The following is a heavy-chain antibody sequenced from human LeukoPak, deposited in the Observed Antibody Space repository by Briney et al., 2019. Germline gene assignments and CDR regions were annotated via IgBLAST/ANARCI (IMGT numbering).Heavy chain of an antibody. CDR1: GGSISSGGYS. D-gene: IGHD5-18*01. CDR3: ARGQVWLRSVGNWFDP. CDR2: IYYSGST. J-gene: IGHJ5*02. V-gene: IGHV4-30-2*05. Sequence: PSETLSLTCAVSGGSISSGGYSWSWIRQPPGKGLEWIGYIYYSGSTYYNPSLKSRVTISVDTSKNQFSLKLSSVTAADTAVYYCARGQVWLRSVGNWFDPWGQGTLVTVSS.